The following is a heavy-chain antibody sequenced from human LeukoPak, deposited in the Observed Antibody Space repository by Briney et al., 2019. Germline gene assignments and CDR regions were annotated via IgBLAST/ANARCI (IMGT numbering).Heavy chain of an antibody. Sequence: GESLKISCQGSGYNFPICWIGWVRQMPGQGLEWMGIIYPDDSNTIYGPSFQGQVTISADKSINTAYLEWSSLKASDTAIYYRARQGAAGKYYYYYMDVWGKGTTVTVSS. V-gene: IGHV5-51*01. CDR3: ARQGAAGKYYYYYMDV. D-gene: IGHD6-13*01. CDR1: GYNFPICW. CDR2: IYPDDSNT. J-gene: IGHJ6*03.